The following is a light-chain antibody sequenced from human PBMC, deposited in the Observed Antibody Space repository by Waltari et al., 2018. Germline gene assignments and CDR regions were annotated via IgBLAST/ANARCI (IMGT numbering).Light chain of an antibody. Sequence: QSALTQPASVSGSPGQSITISCTGTSRHFWTFNLFPWYHQHPGKAPKPMIYEVTKWPSGVSSRFSGSKSGNTASLTISGLQAEDEADYYCCSYAGSSTWVFGGGTKLTVL. V-gene: IGLV2-23*02. CDR2: EVT. CDR1: SRHFWTFNL. CDR3: CSYAGSSTWV. J-gene: IGLJ3*02.